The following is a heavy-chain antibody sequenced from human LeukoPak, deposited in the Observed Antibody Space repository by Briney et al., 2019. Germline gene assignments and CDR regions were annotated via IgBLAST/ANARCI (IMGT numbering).Heavy chain of an antibody. Sequence: SETLSLTCTVSGGSIGSSGYYWGWIRQPPGKGLEWIGSIYYSGSTYYNPSLNSRVTISVDTSKNQFSLKLSSVTAADTAVYYCARQSGYYYPFKYWGQGTLVTVSS. CDR2: IYYSGST. V-gene: IGHV4-39*01. J-gene: IGHJ4*02. CDR3: ARQSGYYYPFKY. CDR1: GGSIGSSGYY. D-gene: IGHD3-22*01.